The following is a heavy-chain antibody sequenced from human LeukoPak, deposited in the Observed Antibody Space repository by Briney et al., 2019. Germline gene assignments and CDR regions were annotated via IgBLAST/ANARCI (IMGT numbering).Heavy chain of an antibody. CDR1: GGSISSYY. CDR3: ARGRGIGQQLDRIWFDP. J-gene: IGHJ5*02. D-gene: IGHD6-13*01. CDR2: IYYSGST. V-gene: IGHV4-59*01. Sequence: PSETLSLTCTVSGGSISSYYWSWIRQPPGKGLEWIGYIYYSGSTNYNPSLKSRVTISVDTSKNQFSLKLSSVTAADTAVYYCARGRGIGQQLDRIWFDPWGQGTLVTVSS.